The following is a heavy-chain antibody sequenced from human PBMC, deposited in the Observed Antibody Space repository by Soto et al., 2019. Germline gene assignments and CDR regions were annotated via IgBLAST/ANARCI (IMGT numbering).Heavy chain of an antibody. CDR1: GYSISSGYY. CDR2: IYHSGST. CDR3: ARVVSVAGTHFDY. Sequence: SETLSLTCAVSGYSISSGYYWGWIRQPPGKGLEWIGSIYHSGSTYYSPSLKSRVTISVDTSKNQFSLKLSSVTAADTAVYYCARVVSVAGTHFDYWGQGTLVTVSS. V-gene: IGHV4-38-2*01. D-gene: IGHD6-19*01. J-gene: IGHJ4*02.